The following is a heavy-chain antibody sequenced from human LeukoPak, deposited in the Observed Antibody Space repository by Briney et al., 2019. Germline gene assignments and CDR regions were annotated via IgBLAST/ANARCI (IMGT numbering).Heavy chain of an antibody. D-gene: IGHD5-18*01. Sequence: PGGSLRLSCGASGFTFSSYEMNWVRQAPGKGLEWVSYISSSGSTIYYADSVKGRFTISRDNAKNSLYLQMNSLRAEDTAVYYCARDVDTAMVTTFDYWGQGTLVTVSS. CDR1: GFTFSSYE. J-gene: IGHJ4*02. CDR2: ISSSGSTI. V-gene: IGHV3-48*03. CDR3: ARDVDTAMVTTFDY.